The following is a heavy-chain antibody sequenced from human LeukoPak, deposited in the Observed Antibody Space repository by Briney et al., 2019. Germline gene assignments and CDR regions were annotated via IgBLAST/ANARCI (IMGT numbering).Heavy chain of an antibody. V-gene: IGHV3-20*04. J-gene: IGHJ4*02. CDR3: AIGGNQFESFDY. D-gene: IGHD4-23*01. CDR2: INWNGGST. Sequence: PGGSLRLSCAASGFTFDDYGMSWVRQAPGKGLEWVSGINWNGGSTGYADSVKGRFTISRDNAKNSLYLQMNSLRAEDTAVYYCAIGGNQFESFDYWGQGTLVTVSS. CDR1: GFTFDDYG.